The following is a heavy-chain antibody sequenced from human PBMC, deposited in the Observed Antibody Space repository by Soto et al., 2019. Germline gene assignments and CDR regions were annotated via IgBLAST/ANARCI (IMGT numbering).Heavy chain of an antibody. CDR3: ARNPRLTTVTALGY. V-gene: IGHV3-74*01. CDR2: ISGDGITT. CDR1: GFTFSSHW. D-gene: IGHD4-17*01. Sequence: EVQLVESGGGLVQPGGSLRLSCAASGFTFSSHWMHWVRQAPGKGLVWLSRISGDGITTSYADSVKGRFTISRDNGKDILYLQMNSLSPEDSAVYYCARNPRLTTVTALGYGGQGTLITVSS. J-gene: IGHJ4*02.